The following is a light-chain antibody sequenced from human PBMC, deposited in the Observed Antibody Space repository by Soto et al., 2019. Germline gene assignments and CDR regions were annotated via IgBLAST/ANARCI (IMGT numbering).Light chain of an antibody. CDR2: DNN. Sequence: QSMLTQPPSVSAAPGQKVTISCSGSSSNIGENYVSWYQQLPGTAPKLLIYDNNKRPSGIPVRFSGSKSGTSATLGITGLQTGDEADYYCGTWDSSLSAVIFGGGTKLTVL. CDR3: GTWDSSLSAVI. CDR1: SSNIGENY. V-gene: IGLV1-51*01. J-gene: IGLJ2*01.